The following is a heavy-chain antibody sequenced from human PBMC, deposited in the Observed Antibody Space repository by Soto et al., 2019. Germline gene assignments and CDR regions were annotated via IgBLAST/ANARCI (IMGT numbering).Heavy chain of an antibody. CDR2: INHSGST. J-gene: IGHJ4*02. V-gene: IGHV4-34*01. D-gene: IGHD3-3*01. Sequence: QVQLQQWGAGLLKPSETLSLTCAVYGGSFSGYYWSWIRQPPGKGLEWIGEINHSGSTNYNPSLKSRVTISVDTSKNQFSLKLSSVTAADTAVYYCARGRDFWSGYYTGGNYFDYWGQGTLVTVSS. CDR3: ARGRDFWSGYYTGGNYFDY. CDR1: GGSFSGYY.